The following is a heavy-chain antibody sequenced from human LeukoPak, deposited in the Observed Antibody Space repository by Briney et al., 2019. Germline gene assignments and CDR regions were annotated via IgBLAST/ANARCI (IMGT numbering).Heavy chain of an antibody. CDR3: ALMVRGVILPHYYYYGTDV. Sequence: SVKVSCKASGGTFISYAISWVRQAPGQGLEWMGGIIPIFGTANYAQKFQGRVTITADESTSTAYMELSSLRSEDTAVYYCALMVRGVILPHYYYYGTDVWGQGTTVTVSS. D-gene: IGHD3-10*01. CDR2: IIPIFGTA. V-gene: IGHV1-69*01. CDR1: GGTFISYA. J-gene: IGHJ6*02.